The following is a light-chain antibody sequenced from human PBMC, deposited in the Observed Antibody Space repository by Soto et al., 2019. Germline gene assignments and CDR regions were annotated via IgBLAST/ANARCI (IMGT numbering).Light chain of an antibody. CDR2: KAS. CDR1: HNFKNW. Sequence: DIQMTQSPSTLSASVGDRVTITCRASHNFKNWLAWYQQKPGKAPKLLIYKASNLADVFPSRFSGRGSGTEYVLTVSSLQPDDSATYYCQRYENFATFGQGTRVEIK. J-gene: IGKJ1*01. CDR3: QRYENFAT. V-gene: IGKV1-5*03.